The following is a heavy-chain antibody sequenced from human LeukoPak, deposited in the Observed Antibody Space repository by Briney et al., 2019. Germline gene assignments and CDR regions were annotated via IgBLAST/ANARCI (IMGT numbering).Heavy chain of an antibody. CDR1: GFAVSTYY. CDR3: ARNGVTTFGY. D-gene: IGHD4-17*01. V-gene: IGHV3-66*01. CDR2: IYSGGIT. J-gene: IGHJ4*02. Sequence: GGSLRLSCAASGFAVSTYYMSLVRQPPGKGLEWVSVIYSGGITDYADSVKGRFTISRDNSKNTLYLQMNSLRAEDTAIYYCARNGVTTFGYWGQGTLVTVSS.